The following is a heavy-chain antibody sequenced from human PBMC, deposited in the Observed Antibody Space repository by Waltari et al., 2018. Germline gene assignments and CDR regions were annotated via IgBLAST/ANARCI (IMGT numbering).Heavy chain of an antibody. Sequence: QVQLQESGPGLVKPSETLSLTCTVSGGSISSYYWSWIRQAAGKGLAWIGRIYTSGGTNYNPSRKSRVTMSVDTSKNQFSLKLSSVTAADTAVYYCARDPRLDCSSTSCYTGWFDPWGQGTLVTVSS. J-gene: IGHJ5*02. V-gene: IGHV4-4*07. D-gene: IGHD2-2*02. CDR1: GGSISSYY. CDR2: IYTSGGT. CDR3: ARDPRLDCSSTSCYTGWFDP.